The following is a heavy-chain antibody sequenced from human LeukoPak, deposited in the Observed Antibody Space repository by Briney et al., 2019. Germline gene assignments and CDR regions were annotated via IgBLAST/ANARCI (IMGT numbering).Heavy chain of an antibody. D-gene: IGHD2-15*01. J-gene: IGHJ4*02. Sequence: LEGLSLTPTVPGGSISSYYWSWIRQPAGKGLEWIGRIYTSGSTNYNPSLTSRVTMSVDTSKNQFSLKLSSVTAADTAVYYCARGPGYCSGGSCYPPRDFDYWGQGTLVTVSS. CDR3: ARGPGYCSGGSCYPPRDFDY. CDR1: GGSISSYY. CDR2: IYTSGST. V-gene: IGHV4-4*07.